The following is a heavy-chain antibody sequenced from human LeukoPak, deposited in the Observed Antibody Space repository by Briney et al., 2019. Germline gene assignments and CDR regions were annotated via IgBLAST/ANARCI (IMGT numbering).Heavy chain of an antibody. CDR1: GYTFTSYG. J-gene: IGHJ5*02. CDR3: ARDPTRCSGGSCLNWFDP. D-gene: IGHD2-15*01. Sequence: ASVKVSCKASGYTFTSYGISWVRQAPGQGLEWMGWISAYNGNTNYAQKLQGRVTMTTDTSTSTAYMELRSLRSEDTAVYYCARDPTRCSGGSCLNWFDPWGQGTLVTVSS. CDR2: ISAYNGNT. V-gene: IGHV1-18*01.